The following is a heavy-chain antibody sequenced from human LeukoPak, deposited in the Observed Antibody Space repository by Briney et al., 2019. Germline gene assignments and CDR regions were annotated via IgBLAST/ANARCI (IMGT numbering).Heavy chain of an antibody. J-gene: IGHJ4*02. D-gene: IGHD2-15*01. CDR3: ARYCSGGSCYSEGFDY. Sequence: GGSLRLSCAASGFTFSSYSMNWVRQAPGKGLEWVSSISSSSSYIYYADSVKGRFTISRDNAKNSLYLQMNSLRAEDTAVYYCARYCSGGSCYSEGFDYWGQGTLVTVSS. CDR2: ISSSSSYI. CDR1: GFTFSSYS. V-gene: IGHV3-21*01.